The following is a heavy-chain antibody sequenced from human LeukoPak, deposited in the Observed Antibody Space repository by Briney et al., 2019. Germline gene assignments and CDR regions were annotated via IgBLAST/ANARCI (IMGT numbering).Heavy chain of an antibody. CDR1: GYTFTSYG. J-gene: IGHJ6*02. V-gene: IGHV1-18*01. D-gene: IGHD4-11*01. Sequence: ASVKVSCKASGYTFTSYGISWVRQAPGQGLEWMGWISAYNGNTNYAQKLQGRVTKTTDTSTSTAYMELRSLRSDDTAVYYCARDQGDYSSQFYYYYGMDVWGQGTTVTVSS. CDR3: ARDQGDYSSQFYYYYGMDV. CDR2: ISAYNGNT.